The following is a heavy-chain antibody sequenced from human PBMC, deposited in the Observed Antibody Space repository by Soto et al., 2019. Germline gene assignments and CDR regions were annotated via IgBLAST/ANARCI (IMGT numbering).Heavy chain of an antibody. CDR1: GYTFTSYG. D-gene: IGHD3-3*01. V-gene: IGHV1-18*01. Sequence: QVQLVQSGAEVKKPGASVKVSCKASGYTFTSYGISWVRQAPGQGLEWMGWISAYNGNTNYAQKLQGRVTMTTDTSTGRAYMERRGLRFDDTAVYYCARAEVGGIFGVVIKLDYWGQGTLVTVSS. CDR2: ISAYNGNT. J-gene: IGHJ4*02. CDR3: ARAEVGGIFGVVIKLDY.